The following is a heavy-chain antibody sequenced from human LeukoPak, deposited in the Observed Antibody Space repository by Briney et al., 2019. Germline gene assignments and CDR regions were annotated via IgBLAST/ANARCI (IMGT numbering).Heavy chain of an antibody. V-gene: IGHV3-23*01. CDR1: GFAFSNQA. CDR3: AKDARRTSGWYFFDY. D-gene: IGHD6-19*01. CDR2: ISDSGDIT. Sequence: GGSLRLSCAASGFAFSNQAMGWVRQASGKGLEWVSVISDSGDITYYADSVKGRFTTSRDNSKNTLFLQMNSLRAEDTAVYYCAKDARRTSGWYFFDYWGQGTLVTVSS. J-gene: IGHJ4*02.